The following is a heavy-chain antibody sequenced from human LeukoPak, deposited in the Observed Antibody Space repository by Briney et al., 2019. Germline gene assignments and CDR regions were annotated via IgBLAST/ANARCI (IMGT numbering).Heavy chain of an antibody. CDR2: ISSNGGST. D-gene: IGHD3-10*01. CDR3: AKRRALFGELSSCFDY. Sequence: GGSLRLSCAASGFTFSSYAMHWVRQAPGKGLEYVSAISSNGGSTYYANSVKGRFSISRDNSKNTVYLQMNSPTAEDTAVYFCAKRRALFGELSSCFDYWGQGTLVTVSS. J-gene: IGHJ4*02. CDR1: GFTFSSYA. V-gene: IGHV3-64*01.